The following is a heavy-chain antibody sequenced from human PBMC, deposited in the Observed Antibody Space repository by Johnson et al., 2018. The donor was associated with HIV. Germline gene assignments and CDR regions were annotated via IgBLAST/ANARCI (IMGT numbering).Heavy chain of an antibody. CDR1: GFTFTFYA. CDR3: AREGNYYDSSSHAFEF. Sequence: QVQLVESGGGVVQPGRSLILSCAASGFTFTFYAMHWVRQAPGKGLDWVAVISYDGSNKYYADSVKGRFTISRDNSKNTLYLQMNSLRAEDTAVYYCAREGNYYDSSSHAFEFSGQGTMVTVSS. V-gene: IGHV3-30-3*01. J-gene: IGHJ3*01. CDR2: ISYDGSNK. D-gene: IGHD3-22*01.